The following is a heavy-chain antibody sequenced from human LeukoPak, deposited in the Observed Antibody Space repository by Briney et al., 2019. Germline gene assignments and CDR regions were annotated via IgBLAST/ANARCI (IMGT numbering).Heavy chain of an antibody. CDR2: IRGTGSHI. V-gene: IGHV3-21*01. CDR3: ARGNGGYAVGGY. Sequence: GGSLRLSCVASGFSFSYYTMNWVRQAPGKGLEWVASIRGTGSHIHYADSVKGRFTISRDNAKSSLYLQMNSLRAEDTALYYCARGNGGYAVGGYWGQGTLVIVSS. J-gene: IGHJ4*02. CDR1: GFSFSYYT. D-gene: IGHD5-12*01.